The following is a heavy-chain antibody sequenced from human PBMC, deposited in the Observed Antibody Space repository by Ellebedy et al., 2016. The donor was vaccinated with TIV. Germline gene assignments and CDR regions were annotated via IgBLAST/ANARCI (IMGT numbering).Heavy chain of an antibody. CDR2: MYFSGGT. CDR1: GGSISGYY. D-gene: IGHD6-25*01. Sequence: MPSETLSLTCTVSGGSISGYYWGWIRQHPGKGLEWIGYMYFSGGTNSNPSLKSRVTISVDTSNNLFSLTLDSVTAADTAVYYCARFVAAHGYDYWGQGTLVTVSS. V-gene: IGHV4-59*01. J-gene: IGHJ4*02. CDR3: ARFVAAHGYDY.